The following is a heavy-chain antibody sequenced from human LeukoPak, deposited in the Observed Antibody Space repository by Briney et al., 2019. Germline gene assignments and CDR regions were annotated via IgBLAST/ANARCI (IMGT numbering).Heavy chain of an antibody. CDR2: ISWNSGSI. J-gene: IGHJ6*03. CDR3: ARDDHYYYMDV. V-gene: IGHV3-9*01. Sequence: GGSLRLSCAASGFTFDDYAMHWVRQAPGKGLEWVSGISWNSGSIGYADSVKGRFTISRDNAKNSLYLQMNSLRAEDTAVYYCARDDHYYYMDVWGKGTTVTVSS. CDR1: GFTFDDYA.